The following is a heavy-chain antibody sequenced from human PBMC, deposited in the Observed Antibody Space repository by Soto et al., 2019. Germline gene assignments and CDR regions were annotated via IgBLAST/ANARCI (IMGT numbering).Heavy chain of an antibody. CDR2: IRSKTNNYAT. Sequence: PGESRRLSCAASGLTFTASSIQWVRPASGKGLEWVDRIRSKTNNYATAYAASVKGRFTISRDDSKNTAYLQMNSLKTEDTAVYYCTRHDSNYDFWSGSPPRYGMDVWGQGTTVTVSS. V-gene: IGHV3-73*01. D-gene: IGHD3-3*01. J-gene: IGHJ6*02. CDR3: TRHDSNYDFWSGSPPRYGMDV. CDR1: GLTFTASS.